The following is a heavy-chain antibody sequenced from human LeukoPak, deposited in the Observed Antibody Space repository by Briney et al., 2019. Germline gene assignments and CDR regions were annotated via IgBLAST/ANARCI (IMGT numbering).Heavy chain of an antibody. CDR2: ISYDGSNK. CDR1: GFTFSSYA. CDR3: AREWCSSTSCPAAYYMDV. V-gene: IGHV3-30*04. Sequence: GGSLRLSCAASGFTFSSYAMHWVRQAPGKGLEWVAVISYDGSNKYYADSVKGRFTISRDNSKNTLYLQMNSLRAEDTAVYYCAREWCSSTSCPAAYYMDVWGKGTTVTISS. D-gene: IGHD2-2*01. J-gene: IGHJ6*03.